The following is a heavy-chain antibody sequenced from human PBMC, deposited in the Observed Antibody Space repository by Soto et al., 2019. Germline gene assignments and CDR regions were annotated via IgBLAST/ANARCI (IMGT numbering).Heavy chain of an antibody. CDR3: ARRASSGRDPFYFDY. Sequence: QVHLQESGPGLVKASQTLSLTCTVSGGSISGGGGYYWSWIRQHPGKGLVWIGYIYYSGSTYYNPSLKSRATISVDTSENQFSLKLSSVTAADTAVYYCARRASSGRDPFYFDYWGQGTLVAVSS. V-gene: IGHV4-31*03. CDR2: IYYSGST. D-gene: IGHD6-6*01. CDR1: GGSISGGGGYY. J-gene: IGHJ4*02.